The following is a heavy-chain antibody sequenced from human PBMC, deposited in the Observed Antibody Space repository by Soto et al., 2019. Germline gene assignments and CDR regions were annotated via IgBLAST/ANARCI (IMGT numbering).Heavy chain of an antibody. CDR3: ATRRITIFGVVDPYYYYYAMDV. D-gene: IGHD3-3*01. CDR1: GGSISSSNW. V-gene: IGHV4-4*02. J-gene: IGHJ6*02. Sequence: QVQLQESGPGLVKPSGTLSLTCAVSGGSISSSNWWSWVRQPPGKGLEWIGEIYHSGSTNYNPSLKSRVTISVDKSKNQFSLKLSSVTAADTAVYYCATRRITIFGVVDPYYYYYAMDVWGQGTTVTVSS. CDR2: IYHSGST.